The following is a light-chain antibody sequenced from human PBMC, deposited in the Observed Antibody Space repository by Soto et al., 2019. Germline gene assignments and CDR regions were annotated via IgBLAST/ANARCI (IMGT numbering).Light chain of an antibody. CDR2: SAS. Sequence: AIRMTQSPSSFSASTGDRVSITCRATQDIGTYLAWYQQRPGKAPNLLIYSASSLQSGVPSRFSGSGSGTEFTLTISSLQSEDFAVYYCQQYNNWPRTFGQGTKVDIK. V-gene: IGKV1-8*01. CDR3: QQYNNWPRT. J-gene: IGKJ1*01. CDR1: QDIGTY.